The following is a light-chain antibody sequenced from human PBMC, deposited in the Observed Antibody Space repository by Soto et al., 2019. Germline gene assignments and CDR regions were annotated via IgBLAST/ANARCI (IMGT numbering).Light chain of an antibody. J-gene: IGKJ5*01. CDR3: QQYGNSPIT. V-gene: IGKV3-20*01. CDR2: GAS. CDR1: QSVSASY. Sequence: ETVLTQSPGTLSLSPVERATLSCRASQSVSASYLAWHQQKPGQAPRLLIYGASTRATGIPDRFSGSGSGTDFTLAISRLEPEDFAVYYCQQYGNSPITFGQGTRLEIK.